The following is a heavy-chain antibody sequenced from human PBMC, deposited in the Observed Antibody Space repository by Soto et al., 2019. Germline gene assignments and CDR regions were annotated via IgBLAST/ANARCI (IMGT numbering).Heavy chain of an antibody. CDR3: ANVTRGSNFGYYNF. J-gene: IGHJ4*02. D-gene: IGHD3-9*01. CDR1: GITFSDYG. V-gene: IGHV3-33*08. CDR2: VWKDGSNR. Sequence: GGSLRLSCAASGITFSDYGMHWVRQAPGKGLEWVAGVWKDGSNRYYVDSVKGRFTISRDNSKNTLYLQMKSLRDEDTAVYYCANVTRGSNFGYYNFWGQGTLVTVSS.